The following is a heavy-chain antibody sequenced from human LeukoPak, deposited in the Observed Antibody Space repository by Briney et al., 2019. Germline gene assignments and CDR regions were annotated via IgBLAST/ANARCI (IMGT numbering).Heavy chain of an antibody. Sequence: SETLSLTCTVSGGSISSYYWSWIRQPPGKGLEWIGYIYYSGSTNYNPSLKSRVTISVDTSKNQFSLKLSSVTAADTAVYYCARLKAAAGTIWFDPWGQGTLVTVSS. D-gene: IGHD6-13*01. CDR3: ARLKAAAGTIWFDP. J-gene: IGHJ5*02. CDR2: IYYSGST. V-gene: IGHV4-59*08. CDR1: GGSISSYY.